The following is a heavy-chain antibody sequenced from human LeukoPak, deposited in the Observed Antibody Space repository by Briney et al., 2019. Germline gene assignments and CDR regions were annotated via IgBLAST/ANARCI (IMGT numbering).Heavy chain of an antibody. CDR1: GGSISSSSYY. CDR3: ARASLTMVRGVQNWYFDL. V-gene: IGHV4-39*07. Sequence: SETLSLTCTVSGGSISSSSYYWGWIRQPPGKGLEWIGSIYYSGSTYYNPSLKSRVTISVDTSKNQFSLKLSSVTAADTAVYYCARASLTMVRGVQNWYFDLWGRGTLVTVSS. J-gene: IGHJ2*01. D-gene: IGHD3-10*01. CDR2: IYYSGST.